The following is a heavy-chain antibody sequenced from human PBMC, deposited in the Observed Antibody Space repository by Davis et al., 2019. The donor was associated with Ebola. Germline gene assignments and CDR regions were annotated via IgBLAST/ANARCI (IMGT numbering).Heavy chain of an antibody. CDR2: ISSSSSYI. V-gene: IGHV3-21*01. CDR3: ARAWGFAARPFWDDP. J-gene: IGHJ5*02. D-gene: IGHD6-6*01. Sequence: PGGSLRLSCAASGFTFSSYSMNWVRQAPGKGLEWVSSISSSSSYIYYADSVKGRFTISRDNAKNSLYLQMNSLRAEDTAVYYCARAWGFAARPFWDDPWGQGTLVTVSS. CDR1: GFTFSSYS.